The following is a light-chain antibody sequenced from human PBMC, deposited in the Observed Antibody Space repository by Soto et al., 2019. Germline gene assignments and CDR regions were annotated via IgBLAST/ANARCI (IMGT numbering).Light chain of an antibody. J-gene: IGLJ2*01. CDR1: SSNIGNNA. V-gene: IGLV1-36*01. Sequence: QSVLTQPPSVSDAPRQRVTISCSGSSSNIGNNAVNWYQQLPGKAPKLLIYYDDLLPSGVSDRFSGSKSGTSASLAISGLQSEDEADYYCATWDDSLNGVVFGGGTKLT. CDR2: YDD. CDR3: ATWDDSLNGVV.